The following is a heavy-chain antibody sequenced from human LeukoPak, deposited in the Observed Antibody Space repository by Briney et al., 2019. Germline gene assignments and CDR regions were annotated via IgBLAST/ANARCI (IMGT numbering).Heavy chain of an antibody. V-gene: IGHV4-39*01. D-gene: IGHD5-12*01. CDR2: IYYSGST. CDR1: GGSISSSSYY. J-gene: IGHJ4*02. Sequence: PSETLSLTCTVSGGSISSSSYYWGWIRQPPGKGLEWIGSIYYSGSTYYNPSLESRVTISVDTSKNQFSLKLSSVTAADTAVYYCARLRDSGYGLFDYWGQGTLVTVSS. CDR3: ARLRDSGYGLFDY.